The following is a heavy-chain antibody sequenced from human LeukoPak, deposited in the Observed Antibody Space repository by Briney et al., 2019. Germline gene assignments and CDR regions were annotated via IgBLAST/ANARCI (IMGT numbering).Heavy chain of an antibody. V-gene: IGHV3-48*01. Sequence: PGGSLRLSCKASGFTFTSYGVNWVRQAPGRGLEWVSYISSSSSTIYYADSVKGRFTIYRDNAKNSLYLQMNSLRAEDSDMYLCAVEEYNYDRTGPGGQGTLVTVSS. CDR1: GFTFTSYG. J-gene: IGHJ4*02. D-gene: IGHD3-22*01. CDR2: ISSSSSTI. CDR3: AVEEYNYDRTGP.